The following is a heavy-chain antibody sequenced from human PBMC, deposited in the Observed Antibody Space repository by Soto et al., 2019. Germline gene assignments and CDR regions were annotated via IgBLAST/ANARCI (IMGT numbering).Heavy chain of an antibody. CDR1: GFSLNTGGLG. V-gene: IGHV2-5*02. D-gene: IGHD2-21*02. CDR3: VHSRCGGDCLQSYSSHYYYGMDV. J-gene: IGHJ6*02. CDR2: IYWDTDK. Sequence: QITLKESGPTLVKPTQTLTLTCTFSGFSLNTGGLGVGWIRQPPGKALEWLALIYWDTDKRYSPSLKSRLTITKDTSKNPVVLTKTNMDPVDAATYYCVHSRCGGDCLQSYSSHYYYGMDVWGQGTTVTVSS.